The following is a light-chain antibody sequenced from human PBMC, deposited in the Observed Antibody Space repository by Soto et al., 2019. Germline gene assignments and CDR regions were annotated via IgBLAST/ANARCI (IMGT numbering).Light chain of an antibody. CDR1: QTISGW. CDR3: QQYDNLPLI. V-gene: IGKV1-5*01. Sequence: DIQMTQSPSTLSASVGDTVTITCRASQTISGWLAWYQQRPGKAPNLLIFDASTLESGVPSRFSGSGSGTDFTLTISSLQPEDFATYYCQQYDNLPLIFGQGTRLEIK. CDR2: DAS. J-gene: IGKJ5*01.